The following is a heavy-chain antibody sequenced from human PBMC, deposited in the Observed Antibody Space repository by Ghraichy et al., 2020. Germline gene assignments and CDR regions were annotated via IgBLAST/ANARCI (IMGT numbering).Heavy chain of an antibody. D-gene: IGHD3-16*01. CDR2: ISYDGSNK. V-gene: IGHV3-30*18. J-gene: IGHJ3*02. Sequence: GSLRLSCAASRFTFSSYGLHWVRQAPGKGLEWVAVISYDGSNKYYADSVKGGFTISRDNSKNTLYLQMNSLRAEETAVYYCAKDRVGRGVMGAFDIWGQGTMVTVSS. CDR1: RFTFSSYG. CDR3: AKDRVGRGVMGAFDI.